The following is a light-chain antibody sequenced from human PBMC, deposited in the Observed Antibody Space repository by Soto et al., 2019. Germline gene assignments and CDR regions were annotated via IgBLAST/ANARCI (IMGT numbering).Light chain of an antibody. CDR2: EVS. Sequence: QSVLTQPASVSGSPGQSITISCSGTSSDVGGYDSVSWYQQHPGKAPKVMIYEVSNRPSGVSNRFSGSKYGNTASLTISGLQAEDEADYYCFSFTTDWTHVFGTGTKVTVL. V-gene: IGLV2-14*01. CDR3: FSFTTDWTHV. CDR1: SSDVGGYDS. J-gene: IGLJ1*01.